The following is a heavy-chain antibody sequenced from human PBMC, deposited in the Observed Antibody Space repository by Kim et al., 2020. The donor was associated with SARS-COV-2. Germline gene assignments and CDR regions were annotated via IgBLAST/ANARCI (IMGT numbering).Heavy chain of an antibody. Sequence: GGSLRLSCAASGFTFSSYWMHWVRQAPGKGLVWVSRIKSDGSITTYADSVKGRFTISRDNAKNTLYLQMNSLRAEDTAVYYCVRAYGDYSNWFDPWGQGT. CDR1: GFTFSSYW. J-gene: IGHJ5*02. D-gene: IGHD4-17*01. CDR2: IKSDGSIT. V-gene: IGHV3-74*01. CDR3: VRAYGDYSNWFDP.